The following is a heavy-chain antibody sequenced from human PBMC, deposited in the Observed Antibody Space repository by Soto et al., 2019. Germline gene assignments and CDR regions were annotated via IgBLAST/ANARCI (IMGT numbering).Heavy chain of an antibody. CDR3: ARAVYDSSGYYFDY. CDR1: GGSISSYY. J-gene: IGHJ4*02. D-gene: IGHD3-22*01. V-gene: IGHV4-59*01. Sequence: QVQLQESGPGLVKPSETLSLTCTVSGGSISSYYWSWIRQPPGKGLEWIGYIYYSGSTNYNPSLTSRVTTSVDTSKNQFSLKLSSVTAADTAVYYCARAVYDSSGYYFDYWGQGTLVTVSS. CDR2: IYYSGST.